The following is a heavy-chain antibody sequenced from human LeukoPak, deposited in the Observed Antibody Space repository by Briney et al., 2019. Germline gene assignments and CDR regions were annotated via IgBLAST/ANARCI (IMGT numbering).Heavy chain of an antibody. V-gene: IGHV4-59*02. CDR3: ARGAFFHSSGWYLFDY. J-gene: IGHJ4*02. Sequence: GSLRLSCAASGFTVSSNYMNWVRPAPGKGLEWIGYIYYSGSTNYNPSLKSRVTISVDTSKNQFSLKLSSVTAADTAVYYCARGAFFHSSGWYLFDYWGQGTLVTVSS. CDR2: IYYSGST. D-gene: IGHD6-19*01. CDR1: GFTVSSNY.